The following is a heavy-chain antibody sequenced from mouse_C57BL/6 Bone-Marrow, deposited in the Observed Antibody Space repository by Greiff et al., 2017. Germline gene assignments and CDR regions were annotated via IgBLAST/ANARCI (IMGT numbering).Heavy chain of an antibody. V-gene: IGHV1-81*01. CDR3: ARCFYAMDY. J-gene: IGHJ4*01. CDR1: GYTFTGYG. CDR2: LYPRSGNT. Sequence: QVQLQQSGAELVMPGASVKLSCKASGYTFTGYGISWVKQRTGQGLEWIGALYPRSGNTYYNEKFKGKDTLTADKSSSTAYMELRSLTSEDAAVYFCARCFYAMDYWGQGTSVTVSS.